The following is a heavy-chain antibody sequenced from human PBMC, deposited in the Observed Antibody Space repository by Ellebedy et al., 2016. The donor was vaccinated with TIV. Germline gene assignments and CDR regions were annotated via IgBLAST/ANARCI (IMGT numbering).Heavy chain of an antibody. CDR3: TREYRWSGGFYSDY. J-gene: IGHJ4*02. V-gene: IGHV3-7*01. Sequence: GGSLRLXXAASGLTFSDYWMGWVRQAPGKRPEWVANMKPDGSEEYYTDSLRGRFTISRDNAKNSLYLQMNSLRVEDTAVYYCTREYRWSGGFYSDYWGQGTLVTVSS. CDR1: GLTFSDYW. CDR2: MKPDGSEE. D-gene: IGHD3-3*01.